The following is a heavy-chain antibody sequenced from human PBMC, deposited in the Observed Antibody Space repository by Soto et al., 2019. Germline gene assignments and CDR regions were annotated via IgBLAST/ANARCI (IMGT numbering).Heavy chain of an antibody. CDR2: ISGSGGST. Sequence: PGGSLRLSCAASGFTFSSNAMSWVRQATGKGLEWVSAISGSGGSTYYADSVKGRFTISRDNSKNTLYLQMNSLRAEDTAVYYCAKDLCSRDYGSGSSDYCGQGSPVTVSS. J-gene: IGHJ4*02. D-gene: IGHD3-10*01. CDR3: AKDLCSRDYGSGSSDY. V-gene: IGHV3-23*01. CDR1: GFTFSSNA.